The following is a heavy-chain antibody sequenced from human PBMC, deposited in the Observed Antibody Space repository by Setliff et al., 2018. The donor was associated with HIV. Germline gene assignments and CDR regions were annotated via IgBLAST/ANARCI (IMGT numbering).Heavy chain of an antibody. CDR1: GGSISSHY. D-gene: IGHD6-19*01. J-gene: IGHJ4*02. CDR2: IYHSGST. Sequence: PSETLSLTCTVSGGSISSHYWSWIRQPPGKGLEWIGHIYHSGSTNYNPSLKSRVTISVDTSKNQFFLKLSSVTAADTAVYCCAREGRHYSSAWTFDYWGQGTLVTVSS. CDR3: AREGRHYSSAWTFDY. V-gene: IGHV4-59*11.